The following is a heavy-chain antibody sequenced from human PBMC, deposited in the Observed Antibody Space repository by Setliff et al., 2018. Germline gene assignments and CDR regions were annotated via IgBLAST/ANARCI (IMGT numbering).Heavy chain of an antibody. CDR1: GGFTSSFY. J-gene: IGHJ5*02. Sequence: SETLSLTCTISGGFTSSFYWSWIRQAPGRGLEWIGYVDHSGSTNFSPSLKSRGTISVDTSKTQVSLTLTSVTAADTAVYYCARDYQGGWFDPWGPGTLVTVSS. CDR2: VDHSGST. D-gene: IGHD3-16*01. V-gene: IGHV4-59*01. CDR3: ARDYQGGWFDP.